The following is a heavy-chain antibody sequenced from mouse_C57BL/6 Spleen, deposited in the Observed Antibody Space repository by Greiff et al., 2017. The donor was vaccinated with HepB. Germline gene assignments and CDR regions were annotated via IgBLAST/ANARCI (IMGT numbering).Heavy chain of an antibody. CDR1: GYSITSGYY. V-gene: IGHV3-6*01. Sequence: EVKLQESGPGLVKPSQSLSLTCSVTGYSITSGYYWNWIRQFPGNKLEWMGYISYDGSNNYNPSLKNRISITRDTSKNQFFLKLNSVTTEDTATYYCARDGATVGYFDVWGTGTTVTVSS. D-gene: IGHD1-1*01. J-gene: IGHJ1*03. CDR3: ARDGATVGYFDV. CDR2: ISYDGSN.